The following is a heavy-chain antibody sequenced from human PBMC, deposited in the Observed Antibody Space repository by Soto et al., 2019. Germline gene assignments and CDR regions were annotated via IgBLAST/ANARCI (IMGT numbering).Heavy chain of an antibody. J-gene: IGHJ6*03. Sequence: EVQLLESGGGLVQPGGSLRLSCAASGFTFSSYAMSWVRQAPGKGLEWVSAISGSGGSTYYADSVKGRFTISRDNSKNTLYLQMNSLRAEDTAVYYCAKPPERFYCSGGSCSYDYYYYMDVWGKGTTVTVSS. CDR1: GFTFSSYA. CDR3: AKPPERFYCSGGSCSYDYYYYMDV. V-gene: IGHV3-23*01. CDR2: ISGSGGST. D-gene: IGHD2-15*01.